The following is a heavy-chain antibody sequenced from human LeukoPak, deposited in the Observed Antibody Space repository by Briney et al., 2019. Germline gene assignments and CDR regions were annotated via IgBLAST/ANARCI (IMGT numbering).Heavy chain of an antibody. V-gene: IGHV3-7*01. CDR2: MRQDGSEK. CDR1: EFTFSRYW. J-gene: IGHJ4*02. CDR3: ATDFSWTGGYFDY. Sequence: GGSLRLSCAASEFTFSRYWMSWVRQAPGKGLEWVANMRQDGSEKYYVDSAKGRFTISRDNAKNSLYLQMNSLRAKDTAVYYCATDFSWTGGYFDYWGQGTLVTVSS. D-gene: IGHD1-14*01.